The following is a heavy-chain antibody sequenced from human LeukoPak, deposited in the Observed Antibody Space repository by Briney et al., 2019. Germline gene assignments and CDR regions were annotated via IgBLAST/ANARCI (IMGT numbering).Heavy chain of an antibody. J-gene: IGHJ5*02. CDR3: AKPYYDFWSGSNWFDP. V-gene: IGHV3-33*06. CDR1: GFTFSSYG. CDR2: IWYDGSNK. Sequence: GRSLRLSCAASGFTFSSYGMHWVRQAPGKGLEWVAVIWYDGSNKYYADSVKGRFTISRDNSKNTLYLQMNSLRAEDTAVYYCAKPYYDFWSGSNWFDPWGQGTLVTVSS. D-gene: IGHD3-3*01.